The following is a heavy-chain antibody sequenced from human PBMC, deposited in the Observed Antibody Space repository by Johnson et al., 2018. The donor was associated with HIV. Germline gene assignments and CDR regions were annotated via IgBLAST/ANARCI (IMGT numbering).Heavy chain of an antibody. J-gene: IGHJ3*02. D-gene: IGHD6-19*01. CDR2: ISSSGSTI. Sequence: QVQLVESGGGVVQPGRSLRLSCVASGFTFSDYYMNWIRQAPGKGLEWISYISSSGSTINYADSVKGRFTISRDNSKNTLYLQMNSLRAEDTAVYYCARDIIAVAGYDAFDIWGQGIMVTVSS. CDR1: GFTFSDYY. CDR3: ARDIIAVAGYDAFDI. V-gene: IGHV3-11*04.